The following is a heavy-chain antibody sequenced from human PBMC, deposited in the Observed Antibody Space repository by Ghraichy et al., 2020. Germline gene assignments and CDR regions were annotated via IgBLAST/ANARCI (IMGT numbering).Heavy chain of an antibody. CDR2: IFYSGST. CDR3: ARQGCSSTRCYIYHYYGMDV. J-gene: IGHJ6*02. V-gene: IGHV4-39*01. CDR1: GGSISSSNYY. D-gene: IGHD2-2*02. Sequence: SQTLSLTCTVSGGSISSSNYYWGWIRQPPGKGLEWIGSIFYSGSTHYNPSLKSRVTISVDTSRNQFSLKVRSVTAADTAVFYCARQGCSSTRCYIYHYYGMDVWGQGTTVTVSS.